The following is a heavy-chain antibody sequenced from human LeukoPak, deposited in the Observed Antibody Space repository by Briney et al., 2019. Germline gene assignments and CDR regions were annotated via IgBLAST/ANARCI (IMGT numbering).Heavy chain of an antibody. CDR2: ISAYNGNT. V-gene: IGHV1-18*01. CDR1: GYTFTSYG. D-gene: IGHD1-26*01. CDR3: ARSSGRGSYSYNWFDP. J-gene: IGHJ5*02. Sequence: ASVKVSCKASGYTFTSYGISWVRQAPGQGLEWMGWISAYNGNTNYAQKLQGRVTMTTDTSTSTAYMELRSLRSEDTAVYYCARSSGRGSYSYNWFDPWGQGTLVTVSS.